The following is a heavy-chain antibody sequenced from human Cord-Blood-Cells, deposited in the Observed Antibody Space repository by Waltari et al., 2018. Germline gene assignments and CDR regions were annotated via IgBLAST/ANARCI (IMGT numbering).Heavy chain of an antibody. Sequence: QVQLVQSGAEAKKTGSSVKVSCKASGGCFRSYDISRVRQAPGQGLEWMEGIIPIFGTANDAQKFQGRVTITADESTSTAYMELSSLRSEDTAVYYCARDSPGNARYGMDVWGQGTTVTVSS. V-gene: IGHV1-69*01. D-gene: IGHD6-6*01. CDR1: GGCFRSYD. J-gene: IGHJ6*02. CDR3: ARDSPGNARYGMDV. CDR2: IIPIFGTA.